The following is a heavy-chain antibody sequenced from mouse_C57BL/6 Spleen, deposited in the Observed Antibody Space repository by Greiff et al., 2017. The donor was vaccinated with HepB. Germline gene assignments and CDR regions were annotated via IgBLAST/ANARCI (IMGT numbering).Heavy chain of an antibody. V-gene: IGHV1-69*01. J-gene: IGHJ1*03. Sequence: QVQLKQPGAELVMPGASVKLSCKASGYTFTSYWMHWVKQRPGQGLEWIGEIDPSDSYTNYNQKFKGKSTLTVDKSSSTAYMQLSSLTSEDSAVYYCARRGTTVVANWYFDVWGTGTTVTVSS. CDR1: GYTFTSYW. CDR2: IDPSDSYT. CDR3: ARRGTTVVANWYFDV. D-gene: IGHD1-1*01.